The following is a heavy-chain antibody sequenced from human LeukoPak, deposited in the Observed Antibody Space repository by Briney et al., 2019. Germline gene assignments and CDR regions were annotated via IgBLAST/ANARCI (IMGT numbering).Heavy chain of an antibody. CDR1: GYSFASYW. Sequence: GESLMISCKGSGYSFASYWIGWVRQMPGKGLEWMGIMYPGDSDTRYSPSFQGQVTISADKSISTAYLQWSSLKASDTAMYYCARLQRYCSSTSCANWFDPWGQGTLVTVSS. CDR3: ARLQRYCSSTSCANWFDP. V-gene: IGHV5-51*01. D-gene: IGHD2-2*01. CDR2: MYPGDSDT. J-gene: IGHJ5*02.